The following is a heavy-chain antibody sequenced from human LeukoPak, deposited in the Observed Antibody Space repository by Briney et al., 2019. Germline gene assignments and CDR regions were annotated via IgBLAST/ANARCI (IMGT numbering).Heavy chain of an antibody. V-gene: IGHV4-59*01. Sequence: SETLSLTCTVSGGSISSYYWSWIRQPPGKGLEWIGYIYYSGTTNYNPSLKSRVTLSVDTSKNQFSLILSSVTAADTAVYYCARDQGYYNWFDPWGRGTLVTVSS. CDR1: GGSISSYY. D-gene: IGHD3-10*01. CDR3: ARDQGYYNWFDP. J-gene: IGHJ5*02. CDR2: IYYSGTT.